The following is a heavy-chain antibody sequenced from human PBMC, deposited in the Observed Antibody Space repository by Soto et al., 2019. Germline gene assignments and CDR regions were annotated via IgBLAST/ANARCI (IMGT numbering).Heavy chain of an antibody. CDR1: GFTVSSNY. CDR2: IYSGGST. D-gene: IGHD3-10*02. CDR3: ARSGDNYNVLDS. V-gene: IGHV3-53*01. Sequence: GGSLILSCAASGFTVSSNYMSWVRQAPGKGLEWVSVIYSGGSTYYADSVKGRFTISRDNSKNTLYLQMNSLRAEDTAVYYCARSGDNYNVLDSWGQGTPVTVSS. J-gene: IGHJ4*02.